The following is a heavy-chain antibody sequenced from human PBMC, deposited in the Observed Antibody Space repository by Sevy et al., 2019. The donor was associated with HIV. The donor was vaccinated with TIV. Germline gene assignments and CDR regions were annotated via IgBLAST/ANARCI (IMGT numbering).Heavy chain of an antibody. CDR3: ARDLWAEPDLHCSGGSCPPIGSLVNYYGMDV. D-gene: IGHD2-15*01. J-gene: IGHJ6*02. Sequence: ASVKVSCKASGYTFTSYGISWVRQAPGQGLEWMGWISAYNGNTNYAQKLQGRVTMTTDTSTSTAYMELRSLRSDDTAVYYCARDLWAEPDLHCSGGSCPPIGSLVNYYGMDVWGQGTTVTVSS. V-gene: IGHV1-18*01. CDR1: GYTFTSYG. CDR2: ISAYNGNT.